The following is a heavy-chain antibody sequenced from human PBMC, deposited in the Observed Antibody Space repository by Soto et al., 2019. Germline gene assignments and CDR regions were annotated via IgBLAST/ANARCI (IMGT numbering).Heavy chain of an antibody. CDR3: ASGHGDYVRGGDY. V-gene: IGHV4-34*01. Sequence: QVQLQQWGAGLLKPSETLSLTCAVYGGSFSGYYWSWIRQPPGKGLEWIGEINHSGSTNYNPSLKSRVTISVDTSKNQFSLKLSSVTAADMAVYYCASGHGDYVRGGDYWGQGTLVTVSS. J-gene: IGHJ4*02. CDR2: INHSGST. D-gene: IGHD4-17*01. CDR1: GGSFSGYY.